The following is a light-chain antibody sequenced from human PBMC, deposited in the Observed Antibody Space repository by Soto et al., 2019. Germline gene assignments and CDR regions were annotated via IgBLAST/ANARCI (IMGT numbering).Light chain of an antibody. CDR2: HAS. V-gene: IGKV3-11*01. CDR1: LGVSNL. J-gene: IGKJ4*02. CDR3: QQRAHWPPALT. Sequence: EIVLTQAPDTLSLSPGDRATLSCMASLGVSNLLAWYQQRPGQAPRLLIYHASYKATGVPARFSGSGSGPDCTLTSSSLEPEDFASYRCQQRAHWPPALTFGGGTKVDI.